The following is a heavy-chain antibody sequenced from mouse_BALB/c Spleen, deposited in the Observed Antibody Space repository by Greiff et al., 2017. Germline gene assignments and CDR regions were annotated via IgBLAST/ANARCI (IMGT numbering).Heavy chain of an antibody. D-gene: IGHD2-2*01. J-gene: IGHJ3*01. Sequence: QVQLQQSGAELVRPGTSVKISCKASGYTFTNYWLGWVKQRPGHGLEWIGDIYPGGGYTNYNEKFKGKATLTADTSSSTAYMQLSSLTSEDSAVYLCERKTYGYDDGCAYWGQGTLVTVSA. CDR1: GYTFTNYW. V-gene: IGHV1-63*02. CDR2: IYPGGGYT. CDR3: ERKTYGYDDGCAY.